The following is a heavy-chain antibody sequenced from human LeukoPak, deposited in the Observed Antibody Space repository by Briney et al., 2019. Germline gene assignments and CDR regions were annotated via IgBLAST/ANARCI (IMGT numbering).Heavy chain of an antibody. CDR3: ARAQYYYDSSGYYPASFDY. V-gene: IGHV1-46*01. CDR2: INPSGGST. Sequence: RASVKVSCKASGYTFTSYYMHWVRQAPGQGLEWMGIINPSGGSTSYAQKFQGRVTMTRDTSTSTVYMELSSLRSEDTAVYYCARAQYYYDSSGYYPASFDYWGQGTLVTVSS. D-gene: IGHD3-22*01. J-gene: IGHJ4*02. CDR1: GYTFTSYY.